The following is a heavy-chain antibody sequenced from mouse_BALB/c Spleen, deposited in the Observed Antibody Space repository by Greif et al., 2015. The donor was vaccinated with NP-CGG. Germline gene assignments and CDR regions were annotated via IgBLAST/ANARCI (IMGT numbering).Heavy chain of an antibody. CDR2: INPSNGGT. Sequence: QVQLKESGAELVKPGASVKLSCKASGYTFTSYYMYWVKQRPGQGLEWIGEINPSNGGTNFNEKFKSKATLTVDKSSSTAYMQLSSLTSEDSAVYYCTRSGDLYAMDYWGQGTSVTVSS. D-gene: IGHD3-2*02. J-gene: IGHJ4*01. V-gene: IGHV1S81*02. CDR3: TRSGDLYAMDY. CDR1: GYTFTSYY.